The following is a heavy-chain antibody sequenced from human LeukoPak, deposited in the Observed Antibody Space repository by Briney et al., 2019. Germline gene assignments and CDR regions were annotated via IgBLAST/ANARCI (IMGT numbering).Heavy chain of an antibody. CDR1: GYTFTSYD. CDR2: MNPNSGNT. D-gene: IGHD3-3*01. CDR3: ARVLRSGYFGY. J-gene: IGHJ4*02. V-gene: IGHV1-8*02. Sequence: EASVKVSCKASGYTFTSYDINWVRQATGQGLEWMGWMNPNSGNTGYAQKFQGRVTMTRDTSISTAYMELSRLRSDDTAVYYCARVLRSGYFGYWGQGTLVTVSS.